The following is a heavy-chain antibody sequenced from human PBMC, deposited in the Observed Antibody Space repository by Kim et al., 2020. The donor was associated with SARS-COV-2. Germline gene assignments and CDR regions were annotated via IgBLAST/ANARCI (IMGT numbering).Heavy chain of an antibody. CDR1: GFTFGDYA. V-gene: IGHV3-49*04. D-gene: IGHD3-16*02. CDR2: IRSNADGGTT. J-gene: IGHJ6*03. Sequence: GGSLRLSCTASGFTFGDYAMSWVRQAPGKGLEWVAFIRSNADGGTTEDAASVKGRFTISRDDSKSIAQLQMNSLKTEDTAVYSCTRDRSPRRVPAYYYYRDVSGEGTTVTVS. CDR3: TRDRSPRRVPAYYYYRDV.